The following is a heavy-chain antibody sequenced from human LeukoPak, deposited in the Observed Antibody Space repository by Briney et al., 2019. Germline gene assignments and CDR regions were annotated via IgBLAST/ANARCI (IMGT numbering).Heavy chain of an antibody. Sequence: SETLSLTCAVYGGSFSGYYWSWIRQPPGKGLEWIGEINHSGSTNYNPSLKSRVTISVDTSKNQFSLKLSSVTAADTAVYYCARTRKVGYYYDSSGYYPFDYWGQGTLVTVSS. CDR2: INHSGST. CDR1: GGSFSGYY. D-gene: IGHD3-22*01. V-gene: IGHV4-34*01. J-gene: IGHJ4*02. CDR3: ARTRKVGYYYDSSGYYPFDY.